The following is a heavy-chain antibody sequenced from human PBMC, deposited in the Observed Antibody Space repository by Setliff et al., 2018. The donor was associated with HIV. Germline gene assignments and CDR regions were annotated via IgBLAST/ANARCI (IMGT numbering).Heavy chain of an antibody. J-gene: IGHJ6*03. CDR3: ARGSRQLTIFGVVFKTNYYFMDV. CDR1: GGSFSGYY. Sequence: LSLTCAVYGGSFSGYYWSWIRQPPGKGLEWIGEINHDRTTNYNPSLKSRVTISVDTSKNQFSLTLNSVTAADTAVYYCARGSRQLTIFGVVFKTNYYFMDVRGKGTAVTVSS. CDR2: INHDRTT. V-gene: IGHV4-34*01. D-gene: IGHD3-3*01.